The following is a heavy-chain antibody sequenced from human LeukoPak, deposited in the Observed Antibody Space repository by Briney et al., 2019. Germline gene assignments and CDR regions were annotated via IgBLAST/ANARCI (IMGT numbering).Heavy chain of an antibody. Sequence: SETLSLTCTVPGGSISSYYWSWIRQPPGKGLEWIGYIYYSGSTNYNPSLKSRVTISVDTSKNQFSLKLSSVTAADTAVYYCARHKSSGWHPGYFQHWGQGTLVTVSS. V-gene: IGHV4-59*08. CDR2: IYYSGST. CDR1: GGSISSYY. J-gene: IGHJ1*01. CDR3: ARHKSSGWHPGYFQH. D-gene: IGHD6-19*01.